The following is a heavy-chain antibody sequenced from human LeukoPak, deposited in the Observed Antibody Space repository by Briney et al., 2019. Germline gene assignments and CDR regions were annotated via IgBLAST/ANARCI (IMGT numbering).Heavy chain of an antibody. V-gene: IGHV3-53*05. CDR2: IYSGGTT. J-gene: IGHJ4*02. Sequence: GGSLKLSCSASGFIVSSNFMSWVRQAPGKGLEWVSVIYSGGTTYYADSVQGRFTISRDNSKNTLYLQMNSLRADDTAVYYCARGGYGDHPADYWGQGTLVTVSS. CDR3: ARGGYGDHPADY. CDR1: GFIVSSNF. D-gene: IGHD4-17*01.